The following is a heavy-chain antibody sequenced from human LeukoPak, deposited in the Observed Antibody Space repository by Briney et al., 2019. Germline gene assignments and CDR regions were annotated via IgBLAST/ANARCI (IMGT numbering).Heavy chain of an antibody. CDR2: ISAYNGNT. J-gene: IGHJ4*02. V-gene: IGHV1-18*01. CDR3: ARERGNGYDYSFDY. CDR1: GYTFTSYG. D-gene: IGHD5-12*01. Sequence: ASVKVSCKASGYTFTSYGISWVRQAPGQGLECMGWISAYNGNTNYAQKLQGRVTMTTDTSTSTAYMELRSLRSDDTAVYYCARERGNGYDYSFDYWGQGTLVTVSS.